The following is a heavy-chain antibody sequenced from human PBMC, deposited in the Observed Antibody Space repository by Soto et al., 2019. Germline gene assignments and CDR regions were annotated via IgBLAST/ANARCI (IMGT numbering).Heavy chain of an antibody. J-gene: IGHJ6*02. CDR2: ISYDGRKK. D-gene: IGHD3-10*01. Sequence: QVQLVESGGGVVQPGRSLRLSCAASGFTFSSYAMHWVRQAPGKGLEWVAVISYDGRKKYYADSGKGRFTISRDNSKNTLYLQRNSLRAEDTAVYYCARRGTMVRGVSRYYYGMDVWCPGTTVTVSS. CDR3: ARRGTMVRGVSRYYYGMDV. CDR1: GFTFSSYA. V-gene: IGHV3-30-3*01.